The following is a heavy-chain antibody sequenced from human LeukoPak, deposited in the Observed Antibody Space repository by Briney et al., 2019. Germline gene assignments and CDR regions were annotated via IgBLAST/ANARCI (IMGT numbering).Heavy chain of an antibody. CDR3: AKGGPTAFDY. CDR2: KRYDGSEK. V-gene: IGHV3-30*02. J-gene: IGHJ4*02. Sequence: KSGGSLRLSCAASGFTFSSHAMHWVRQAPGKGLEWVAYKRYDGSEKYYADSVKGRFTISRDNSKNTLYLQMISLRPEDTAVYYCAKGGPTAFDYWGQGTLVTVSS. CDR1: GFTFSSHA. D-gene: IGHD3-16*01.